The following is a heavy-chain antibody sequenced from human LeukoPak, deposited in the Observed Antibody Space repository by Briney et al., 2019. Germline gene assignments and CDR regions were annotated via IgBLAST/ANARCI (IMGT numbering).Heavy chain of an antibody. J-gene: IGHJ4*02. V-gene: IGHV4-4*09. D-gene: IGHD6-6*01. CDR2: IYTSGST. CDR3: ARSLVHRYCFDY. Sequence: KTSETLSLTCTVSGGSISSYYWSWIRQPPGKGLEWIGYIYTSGSTNYNPSLKSRVTISVDTSKNQFSLKLSSVTAADTAVYYCARSLVHRYCFDYWGQGTLVTVSS. CDR1: GGSISSYY.